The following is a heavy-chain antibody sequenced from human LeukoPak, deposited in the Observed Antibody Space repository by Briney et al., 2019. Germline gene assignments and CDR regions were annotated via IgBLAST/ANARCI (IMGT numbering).Heavy chain of an antibody. D-gene: IGHD6-13*01. CDR3: ARVGSSWYSVRYFDY. V-gene: IGHV4-59*12. CDR2: IYYSGST. J-gene: IGHJ4*02. CDR1: GGSISSYY. Sequence: SETLSLTCTVSGGSISSYYWSWIRQPPGKGLEWIGYIYYSGSTNYNPSLKSRVTISVDTSKNQFSLKLSSVTAADTAVYYCARVGSSWYSVRYFDYWGQGTLVTVSS.